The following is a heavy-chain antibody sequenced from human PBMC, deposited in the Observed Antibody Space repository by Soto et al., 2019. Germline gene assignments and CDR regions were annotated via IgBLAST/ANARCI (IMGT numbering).Heavy chain of an antibody. CDR2: INHSGST. J-gene: IGHJ6*02. CDR1: GGSFSGHY. D-gene: IGHD1-26*01. Sequence: PSETLSLTCAVYGGSFSGHYWTWIRQPPGKGLEWIGEINHSGSTNSNPSLKSRVTISVDTSKNDFSLNLSSVTAADTAVYFCAREWGLLPYYVMNVWGHGTAVTVSS. CDR3: AREWGLLPYYVMNV. V-gene: IGHV4-34*01.